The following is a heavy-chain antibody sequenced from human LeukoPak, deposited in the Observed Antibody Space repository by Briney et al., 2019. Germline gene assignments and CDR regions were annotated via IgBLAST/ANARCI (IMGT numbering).Heavy chain of an antibody. CDR1: GFTFSSYS. CDR3: ARARYSSSSGDYFDY. CDR2: ISSSSSTI. D-gene: IGHD6-6*01. Sequence: PGGSLRLSCAASGFTFSSYSMNWVRQAPGKGLEWVSYISSSSSTIYYADSVKGRFTISRDNAKNSLYLQMNSLRDEDTAVYFCARARYSSSSGDYFDYWGQGTLVTVSS. V-gene: IGHV3-48*02. J-gene: IGHJ4*02.